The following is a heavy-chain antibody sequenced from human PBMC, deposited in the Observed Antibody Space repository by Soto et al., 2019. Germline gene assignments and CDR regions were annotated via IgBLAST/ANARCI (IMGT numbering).Heavy chain of an antibody. D-gene: IGHD6-19*01. J-gene: IGHJ3*02. Sequence: SETLSLTCTVSGGSISSYYWSWIRHPPGKGLEWIGYIYYSGSTNYNPSLKSRVTISVDTSKNQFSLKLSSVTAADTAVYYCARDGWQWLGPGAFDIWGQGTMVTVSS. CDR1: GGSISSYY. V-gene: IGHV4-59*01. CDR3: ARDGWQWLGPGAFDI. CDR2: IYYSGST.